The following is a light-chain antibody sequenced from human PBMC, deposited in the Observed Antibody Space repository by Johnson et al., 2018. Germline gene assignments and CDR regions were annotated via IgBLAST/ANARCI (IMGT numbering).Light chain of an antibody. CDR3: GTWDSSLSAGNV. CDR1: SSNIGNNY. CDR2: ENN. J-gene: IGLJ1*01. Sequence: QSVLTQPPSVSAAPGQKVTISCYGSSSNIGNNYVSWYQQLPGTAPKLLIYENNKRPSGIPDRFSGSKSGTSATLGITGLQTGDEADYNCGTWDSSLSAGNVFGTGTKVTVL. V-gene: IGLV1-51*02.